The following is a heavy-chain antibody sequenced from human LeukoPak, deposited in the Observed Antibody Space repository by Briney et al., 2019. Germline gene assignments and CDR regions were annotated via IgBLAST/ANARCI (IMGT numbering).Heavy chain of an antibody. CDR2: IYYSGST. CDR3: ARVVAARSYYYYYMDV. J-gene: IGHJ6*03. CDR1: GGSISSGGYY. V-gene: IGHV4-31*03. D-gene: IGHD6-6*01. Sequence: PSETLSLTCTVSGGSISSGGYYWSWIRQHPGKGLEWIGYIYYSGSTYYNPSLKSRVTISVDTSKNQFSLKLSSVTAADTAVYYRARVVAARSYYYYYMDVWGKGTTVTVSS.